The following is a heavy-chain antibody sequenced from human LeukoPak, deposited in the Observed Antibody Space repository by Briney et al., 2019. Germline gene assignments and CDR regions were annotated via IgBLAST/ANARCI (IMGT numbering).Heavy chain of an antibody. CDR2: INPNSGGT. V-gene: IGHV1-2*02. Sequence: ASVKVSCKASGYTFTGYYMHWVRQAPGQGLEWMGWINPNSGGTNYAQKFQGRVTMTRDTSISTAYMELSRLRSDDTAVYYCARDPSGSYSPAFDYWGQGTLVTVSS. CDR1: GYTFTGYY. J-gene: IGHJ4*02. D-gene: IGHD1-26*01. CDR3: ARDPSGSYSPAFDY.